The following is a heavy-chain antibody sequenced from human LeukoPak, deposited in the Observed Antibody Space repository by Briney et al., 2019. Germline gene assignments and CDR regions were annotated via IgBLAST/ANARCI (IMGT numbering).Heavy chain of an antibody. Sequence: GGSLRLSCAASGFTFSSYEMNWVRQAPGKGLEWVSYISSSGSTIYYADSVKGRFTISRDNAKNSLYLQMNSLRAEDTAVYYCARGRTGSGWYRHPGVKTYYFDYWGQGTLVTVSS. CDR1: GFTFSSYE. D-gene: IGHD6-19*01. J-gene: IGHJ4*02. V-gene: IGHV3-48*03. CDR3: ARGRTGSGWYRHPGVKTYYFDY. CDR2: ISSSGSTI.